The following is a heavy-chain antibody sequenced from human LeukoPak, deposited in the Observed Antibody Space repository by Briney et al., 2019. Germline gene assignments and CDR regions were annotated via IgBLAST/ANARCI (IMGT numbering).Heavy chain of an antibody. Sequence: SETLSLTCTVSGGSVSSGSYYWSWIRQPPGKGLEWIGYIYYSGSTNCNPSLKSRVTISVDTSKNQFSLKLSSVTAADTAVYYCASGPSIAAGAYYFDYWGQGTLVTVSS. CDR2: IYYSGST. CDR3: ASGPSIAAGAYYFDY. J-gene: IGHJ4*02. D-gene: IGHD6-13*01. CDR1: GGSVSSGSYY. V-gene: IGHV4-61*01.